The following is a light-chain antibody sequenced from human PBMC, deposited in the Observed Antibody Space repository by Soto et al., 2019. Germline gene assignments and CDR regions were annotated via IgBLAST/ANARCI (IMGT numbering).Light chain of an antibody. CDR1: QSDSSSY. CDR2: GAS. Sequence: EIVLTQSPGTLSLSPGERATLSCRASQSDSSSYLAWYQQRPGQAPRLLIYGASSRATGIPDRFSGSGSGTDFTLTISRLEPEDFAVYYRQQYGRSLPWTFGQGTKVEIK. J-gene: IGKJ1*01. CDR3: QQYGRSLPWT. V-gene: IGKV3-20*01.